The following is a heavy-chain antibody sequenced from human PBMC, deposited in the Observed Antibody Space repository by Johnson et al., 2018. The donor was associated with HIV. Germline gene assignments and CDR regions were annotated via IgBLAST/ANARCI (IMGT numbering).Heavy chain of an antibody. V-gene: IGHV3-13*01. CDR2: IGTAGDT. CDR1: GFTFSSYA. J-gene: IGHJ3*02. D-gene: IGHD2-15*01. Sequence: VQLVESGGGLVQSGGSLRLSCAASGFTFSSYAMSWVRQAPGKGLEWVSGIGTAGDTYYPGSVKGRFTISRENAKNSLYLQMNSLRAGDTAVYYCARANRGRNDAFDIWGQGTMVTVSS. CDR3: ARANRGRNDAFDI.